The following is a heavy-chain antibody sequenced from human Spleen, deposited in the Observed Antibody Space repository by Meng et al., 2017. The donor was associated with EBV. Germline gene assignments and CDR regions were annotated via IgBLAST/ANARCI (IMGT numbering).Heavy chain of an antibody. Sequence: VARGGEVKKPGASVKVSCKFSGDTFNIYFMHWVRQGPGQGLEWIGIINPSGGSTICEQKFQARVTMTSDTSTSTVYMELSSLRSEDTAVYYCARGRGGFDQLDSWGQGTLVTVSS. V-gene: IGHV1-46*02. D-gene: IGHD5-12*01. CDR2: INPSGGST. J-gene: IGHJ4*02. CDR1: GDTFNIYF. CDR3: ARGRGGFDQLDS.